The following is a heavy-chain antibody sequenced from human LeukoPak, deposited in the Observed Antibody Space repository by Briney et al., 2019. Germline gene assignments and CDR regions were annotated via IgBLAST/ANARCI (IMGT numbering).Heavy chain of an antibody. CDR3: ARGDSEIFGVVIYDY. J-gene: IGHJ4*02. CDR2: MNPNSGNT. D-gene: IGHD3-3*01. CDR1: GYTFTSYD. Sequence: ASVKVSCKASGYTFTSYDINWVRQAPGQGLEWMGWMNPNSGNTGYAQKFQGRVTMTRNTSISTAYMELSSLRSEDTAVYYCARGDSEIFGVVIYDYWGQGTLVTVSS. V-gene: IGHV1-8*01.